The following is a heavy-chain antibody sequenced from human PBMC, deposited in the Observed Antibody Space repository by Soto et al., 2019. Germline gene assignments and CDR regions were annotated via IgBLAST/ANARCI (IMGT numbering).Heavy chain of an antibody. D-gene: IGHD3-22*01. Sequence: EVQLVESGGGLVQPGRSLRLSCAASGFTFDDYAMHWVRQAPGKGLEWVSGIKWNSGSIGYADSVKGRFTISRDNAKNSLYLQMNSLRTGDTALYYCAKGYNYDRSGNPDYWGQGTLVTVSS. CDR2: IKWNSGSI. V-gene: IGHV3-9*01. CDR3: AKGYNYDRSGNPDY. CDR1: GFTFDDYA. J-gene: IGHJ4*02.